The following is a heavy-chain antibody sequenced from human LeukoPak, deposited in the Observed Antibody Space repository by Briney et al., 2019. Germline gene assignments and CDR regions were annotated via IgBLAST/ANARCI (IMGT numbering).Heavy chain of an antibody. J-gene: IGHJ4*02. D-gene: IGHD6-13*01. Sequence: PSETLSLTCTVSGGSISSYYWSWIRQPPGQGLEWIGYIYYSGSTNYNPSLKSRVTISVDTSKNQFSLKLSSVTAADTAVYYCAREAAGDNSGTFDYWGQGTLVTVSS. V-gene: IGHV4-59*01. CDR2: IYYSGST. CDR3: AREAAGDNSGTFDY. CDR1: GGSISSYY.